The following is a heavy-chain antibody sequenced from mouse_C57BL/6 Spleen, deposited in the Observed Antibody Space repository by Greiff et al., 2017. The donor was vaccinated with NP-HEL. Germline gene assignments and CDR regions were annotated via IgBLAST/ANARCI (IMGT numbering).Heavy chain of an antibody. CDR3: ARRDDGDWFAY. D-gene: IGHD2-12*01. CDR1: GFTFSSYG. Sequence: EVHLVESGGDLVKPGGSLKLSCAASGFTFSSYGMSWVRQTPDKRLEWVATISSGGSYTYYPDSVKGRFTISRDNAKNTLYLQMSSLKSEDTAMYYCARRDDGDWFAYWGQGTLVTVSA. J-gene: IGHJ3*01. CDR2: ISSGGSYT. V-gene: IGHV5-6*01.